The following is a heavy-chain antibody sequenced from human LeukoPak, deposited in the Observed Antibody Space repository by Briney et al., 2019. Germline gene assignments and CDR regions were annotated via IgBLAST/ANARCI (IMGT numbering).Heavy chain of an antibody. V-gene: IGHV4-39*02. CDR2: IYYSGST. D-gene: IGHD3-22*01. Sequence: SETLSLTCTVSGGSISSSSYYWGWIRPPPGKGLEWIGSIYYSGSTYYNPSLKSRVTISVDTSKNHFSLKLSSVTAADTAVYYCARGLFNAEYFQHWGQGTLVTVSS. J-gene: IGHJ1*01. CDR1: GGSISSSSYY. CDR3: ARGLFNAEYFQH.